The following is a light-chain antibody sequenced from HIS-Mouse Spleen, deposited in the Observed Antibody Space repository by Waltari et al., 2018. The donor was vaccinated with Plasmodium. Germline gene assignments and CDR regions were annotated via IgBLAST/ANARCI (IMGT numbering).Light chain of an antibody. CDR2: KDS. V-gene: IGLV3-25*03. CDR3: QSADSSGTYV. Sequence: SYKLTQPPSVSVSPGQTARNTCPGDALPTQYAYWYQQKPGQAPVLVIYKDSERPSGIPERFSGSSSGTTVTLTISGVQAEDEADYYCQSADSSGTYVFGTGTKVTVL. CDR1: ALPTQY. J-gene: IGLJ1*01.